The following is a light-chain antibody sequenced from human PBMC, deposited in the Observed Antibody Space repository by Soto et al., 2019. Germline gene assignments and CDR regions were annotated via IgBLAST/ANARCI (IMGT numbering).Light chain of an antibody. Sequence: QSALTQPASVSGSPGQSITISCTGTSSDVGGYNYVSWYQQHPGKAPKLMIYDVSNRPSGVSNRFSGSKSGNTASLTISGLQDEDEADYYCSSYTSSSTEKVFGGGTKLTVL. CDR1: SSDVGGYNY. J-gene: IGLJ2*01. CDR3: SSYTSSSTEKV. V-gene: IGLV2-14*01. CDR2: DVS.